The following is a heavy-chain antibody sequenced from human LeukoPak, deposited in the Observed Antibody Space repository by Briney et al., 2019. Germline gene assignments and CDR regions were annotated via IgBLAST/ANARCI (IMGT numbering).Heavy chain of an antibody. J-gene: IGHJ3*02. D-gene: IGHD3-10*01. V-gene: IGHV4-59*01. Sequence: SETLSLTCTVSGGSISSYYWSWIGQPPGKGLEWIGYIYYSGSTNYNPSLKSRVTISVDTSKNQFSLKLSSVTAADTAVYYCARFTYYYGSGSNDAFDIWGQGTMVTVSS. CDR3: ARFTYYYGSGSNDAFDI. CDR1: GGSISSYY. CDR2: IYYSGST.